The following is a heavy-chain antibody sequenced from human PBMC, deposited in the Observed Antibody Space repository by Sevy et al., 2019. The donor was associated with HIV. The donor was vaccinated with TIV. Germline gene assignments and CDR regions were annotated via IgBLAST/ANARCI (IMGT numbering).Heavy chain of an antibody. V-gene: IGHV6-1*01. CDR2: TWYASKWYN. Sequence: SQTLSLTCAISGDSVSRTDVAWNWIRQSPSRGLEWLGRTWYASKWYNDYAISVKSRLTINPDTTSNQVSLHLSSVTPEDTAVYYCARQKNSGFDVWGQGTVVTVSS. CDR1: GDSVSRTDVA. CDR3: ARQKNSGFDV. J-gene: IGHJ3*01. D-gene: IGHD6-19*01.